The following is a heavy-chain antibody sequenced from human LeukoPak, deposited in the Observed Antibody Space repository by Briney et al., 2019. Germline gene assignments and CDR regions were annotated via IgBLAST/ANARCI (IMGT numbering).Heavy chain of an antibody. V-gene: IGHV4-31*03. D-gene: IGHD3-3*01. CDR1: GGSISSGGYY. J-gene: IGHJ5*02. Sequence: SETLSLTCTVSGGSISSGGYYWSWIRQHPGKGLEWIGYIYYSGSTYYNPSLKSRVTISVDTSKNQFSLKLSSVTAADTAVYYCARESHYDFLLFDPWGQGTLVTVSS. CDR3: ARESHYDFLLFDP. CDR2: IYYSGST.